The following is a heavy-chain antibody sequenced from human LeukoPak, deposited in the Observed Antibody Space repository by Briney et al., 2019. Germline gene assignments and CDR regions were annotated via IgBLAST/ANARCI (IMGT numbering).Heavy chain of an antibody. V-gene: IGHV3-23*01. CDR1: GFTFSSYA. CDR3: AKKRYGDYCFDD. D-gene: IGHD4-17*01. Sequence: PGGSLRLSCAASGFTFSSYAMTWVRQAPGKGLEWVSGISGSGGNTYYADSVKGRFTISRDNSKNTLNLQMNSLRAEDTAVYYCAKKRYGDYCFDDWGQGILVTVSS. J-gene: IGHJ4*02. CDR2: ISGSGGNT.